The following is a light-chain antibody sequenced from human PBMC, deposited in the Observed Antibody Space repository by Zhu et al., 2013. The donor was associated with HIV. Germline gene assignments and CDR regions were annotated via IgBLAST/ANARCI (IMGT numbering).Light chain of an antibody. CDR1: QSVSDNS. J-gene: IGKJ4*01. V-gene: IGKV3-20*01. CDR2: ATF. CDR3: QQYDSSPLT. Sequence: EIVLTQSPGTLSLSPGERATLSCRASQSVSDNSLAWYQQKPGQSPRLLIYATFNRATGIPDRFSGSGSGTDFTLTISKLEPEDFAVYYCQQYDSSPLTFGGGTKVEIK.